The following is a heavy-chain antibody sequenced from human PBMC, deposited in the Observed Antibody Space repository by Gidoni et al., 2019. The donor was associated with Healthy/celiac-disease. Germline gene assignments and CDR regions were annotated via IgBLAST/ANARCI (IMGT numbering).Heavy chain of an antibody. CDR1: GFTFDDYA. Sequence: EVQLVESGGGLVQPGRSLRLSCAASGFTFDDYAMHWVRQAPGKGLEWVAGISWNSGSIDYADSVKGRFTISRDNAENSLYLQMNSLRADDTALYYCARDYSSWYYFDFWGQGTLVTVSS. D-gene: IGHD6-13*01. J-gene: IGHJ4*02. CDR2: ISWNSGSI. CDR3: ARDYSSWYYFDF. V-gene: IGHV3-9*01.